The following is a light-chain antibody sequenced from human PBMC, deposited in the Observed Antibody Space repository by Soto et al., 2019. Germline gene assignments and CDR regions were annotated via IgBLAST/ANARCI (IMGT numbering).Light chain of an antibody. Sequence: QSALTQPASVSGFLGQSITISCTGASSDVGGYKYVSWYQYHPGKAPQLILYEVTHRPSGVSDRFSGSKSGNTASLTISGLQAEDEADYYCSSKRSTTVEFGGGTKLTVL. CDR2: EVT. J-gene: IGLJ3*02. V-gene: IGLV2-14*01. CDR3: SSKRSTTVE. CDR1: SSDVGGYKY.